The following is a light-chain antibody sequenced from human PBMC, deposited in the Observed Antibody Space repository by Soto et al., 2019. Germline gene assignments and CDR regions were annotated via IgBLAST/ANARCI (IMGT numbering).Light chain of an antibody. CDR2: DAS. CDR3: QQYGGSPVT. J-gene: IGKJ5*01. CDR1: QSVGNN. Sequence: EIVMTQSPATLSVSPGDRATLSCRASQSVGNNLAWYQQKPGRAPRLLIYDASTRATGVPDRFSGSGSGTDFTLTISRLEPEDFAVYYCQQYGGSPVTFGQGTRLEIK. V-gene: IGKV3D-20*01.